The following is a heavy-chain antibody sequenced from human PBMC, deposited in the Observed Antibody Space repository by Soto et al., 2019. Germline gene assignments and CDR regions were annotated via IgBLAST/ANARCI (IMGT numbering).Heavy chain of an antibody. CDR3: ARGRPRDGYNSGHSDFDI. J-gene: IGHJ3*02. CDR2: IIPIFGTA. Sequence: SVKVSCKASGGTFSSYAISWVRQAPGQGLEWMGGIIPIFGTANYAQKFQGRVTITADESTSTAYMELSSLRSEDTAVYYCARGRPRDGYNSGHSDFDIWGQGTMVTVSS. CDR1: GGTFSSYA. D-gene: IGHD5-12*01. V-gene: IGHV1-69*13.